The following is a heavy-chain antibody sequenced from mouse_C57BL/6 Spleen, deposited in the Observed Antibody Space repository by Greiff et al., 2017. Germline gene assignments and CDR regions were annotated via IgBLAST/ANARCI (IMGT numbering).Heavy chain of an antibody. CDR3: ARADGLRRYFDY. V-gene: IGHV2-2*01. D-gene: IGHD2-2*01. J-gene: IGHJ2*01. CDR2: IWSGGST. CDR1: GFSLTRYG. Sequence: VKLMESGPGLVQPSQSLSITCTVSGFSLTRYGVHWVRQSPGKGLEWLGVIWSGGSTDYNAAFISRLSISKDNSKSQVFFKMNSLQADDTAIYYCARADGLRRYFDYWGQGTTLTVSS.